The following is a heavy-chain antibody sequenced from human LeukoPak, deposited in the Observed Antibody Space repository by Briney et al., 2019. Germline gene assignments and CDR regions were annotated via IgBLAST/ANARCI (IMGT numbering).Heavy chain of an antibody. D-gene: IGHD2-2*01. J-gene: IGHJ4*02. CDR3: ARGRLSTL. Sequence: GASVKVSCKASGYPFSIYDGNWVRQAAGQGLEWLGWMNPNGIAAGYSQKFQDRVTLTMDTSTSTAYLELSSLRSEDTAVYYCARGRLSTLWGQGTLVTVSS. CDR2: MNPNGIAA. V-gene: IGHV1-8*01. CDR1: GYPFSIYD.